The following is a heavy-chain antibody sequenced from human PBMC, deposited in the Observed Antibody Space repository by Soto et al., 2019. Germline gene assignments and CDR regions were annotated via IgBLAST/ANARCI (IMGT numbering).Heavy chain of an antibody. Sequence: ASVKVSCKASGYTFTSYGISWVRQAPGQGLEWMGWISAYNGNTNYAQKLQGRVTMTTDTSTSTAYMELRSLRSDDTAVYYCAIFLLGHCYYCGMDFWGPGTMVTVSS. J-gene: IGHJ6*02. CDR2: ISAYNGNT. CDR1: GYTFTSYG. V-gene: IGHV1-18*01. CDR3: AIFLLGHCYYCGMDF. D-gene: IGHD3-3*01.